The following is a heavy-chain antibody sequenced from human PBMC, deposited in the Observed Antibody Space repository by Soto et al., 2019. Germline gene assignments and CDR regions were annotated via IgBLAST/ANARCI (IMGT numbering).Heavy chain of an antibody. CDR2: VDPRSGAT. Sequence: ASVKVSCKPFGYTFTAYYIRWVRQAPGHGLECLGWVDPRSGATNYAQRFQGRVIMTRDTSVNTVSMELSRLTSDDSAVYYCATDDYGPYAYWGQGTLVTVSS. J-gene: IGHJ4*02. CDR3: ATDDYGPYAY. D-gene: IGHD4-17*01. V-gene: IGHV1-2*02. CDR1: GYTFTAYY.